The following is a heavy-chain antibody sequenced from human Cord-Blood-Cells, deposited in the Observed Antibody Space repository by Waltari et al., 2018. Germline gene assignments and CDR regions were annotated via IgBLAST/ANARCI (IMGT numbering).Heavy chain of an antibody. CDR1: GGSISSGGYY. CDR3: ARGPNWSHLYYFDY. D-gene: IGHD1-1*01. Sequence: QVQLQESGPGLVKPSQTLSLTCTVSGGSISSGGYYWSWIRQHPGKGLDWFGYIYYRVSTYYNPSLKRRVTISVDTSKNQFSLKLSSVTAADTAVYYCARGPNWSHLYYFDYWGQGTLVTVSS. V-gene: IGHV4-31*03. J-gene: IGHJ4*02. CDR2: IYYRVST.